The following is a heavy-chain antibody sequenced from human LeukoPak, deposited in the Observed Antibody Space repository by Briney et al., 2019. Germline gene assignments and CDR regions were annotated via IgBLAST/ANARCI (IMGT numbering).Heavy chain of an antibody. CDR3: TRQHTAWHPVRGMDV. D-gene: IGHD5-18*01. V-gene: IGHV3-23*01. CDR1: GFTFSGSA. Sequence: GGSLRLSCAASGFTFSGSAMSWVRQAPGEGLEWVSLISYSGANSYYTGSVRGRFNISRDNSKDQLFLQMNSLKTEDTAVYSCTRQHTAWHPVRGMDVWGQGTTVTVSS. J-gene: IGHJ6*02. CDR2: ISYSGANS.